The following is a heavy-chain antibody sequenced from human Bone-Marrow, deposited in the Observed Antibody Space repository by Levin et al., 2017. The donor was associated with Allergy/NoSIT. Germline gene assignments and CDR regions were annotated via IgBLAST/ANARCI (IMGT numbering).Heavy chain of an antibody. J-gene: IGHJ2*01. CDR3: ARRYSLSGNWYFDL. CDR1: GYSFTSYW. CDR2: IDPSDSYT. D-gene: IGHD1-14*01. V-gene: IGHV5-10-1*01. Sequence: GGSLRLSCKGSGYSFTSYWIIWVRQMPGKGLEWMGRIDPSDSYTNYSPSFQGHVTISGDKSISTAYLQWSSLKASDSAMYYCARRYSLSGNWYFDLWGRGTRVTVSA.